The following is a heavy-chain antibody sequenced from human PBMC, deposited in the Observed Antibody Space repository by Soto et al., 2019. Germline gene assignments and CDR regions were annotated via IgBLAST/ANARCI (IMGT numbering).Heavy chain of an antibody. CDR3: ARPVGNWNYVSNAFDI. CDR1: GGSISSSSYY. CDR2: IYYSGST. Sequence: PSETLSLTCTVSGGSISSSSYYWGWIRQPPGKGLEWIGSIYYSGSTYYNPSLKSRVTISVDTSKNQFSLKLSSVTAADTAVYYCARPVGNWNYVSNAFDIWGQGTMVTVSS. D-gene: IGHD1-7*01. J-gene: IGHJ3*02. V-gene: IGHV4-39*01.